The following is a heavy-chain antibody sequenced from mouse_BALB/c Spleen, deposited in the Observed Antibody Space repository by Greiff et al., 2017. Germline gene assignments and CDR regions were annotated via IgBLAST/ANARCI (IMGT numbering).Heavy chain of an antibody. V-gene: IGHV3-6*02. Sequence: ESGPGLVKPSQSLSLTCSVTGYSITSGYYWNWIRQFPGNKLEWMGYISYDGSNNYNPSLKNRISITRDTSKNQFFLKLNSVTTEDTATYYCASGFAYYAMDYWGQGTSVTVSS. CDR2: ISYDGSN. J-gene: IGHJ4*01. CDR3: ASGFAYYAMDY. CDR1: GYSITSGYY.